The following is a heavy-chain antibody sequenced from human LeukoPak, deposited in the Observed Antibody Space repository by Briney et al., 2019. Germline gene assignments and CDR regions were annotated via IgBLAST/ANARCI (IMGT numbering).Heavy chain of an antibody. J-gene: IGHJ3*02. Sequence: SVKVSCKASGGTFSSYAISWVRQAPGQGLEWMGGVIPIFGTANYAQKFQGRVTITADESTSTAYMELSSLRSEDTAVYYCARVAMTLVPCAFDIWGQGTMVTVSS. CDR3: ARVAMTLVPCAFDI. CDR1: GGTFSSYA. D-gene: IGHD3-9*01. V-gene: IGHV1-69*01. CDR2: VIPIFGTA.